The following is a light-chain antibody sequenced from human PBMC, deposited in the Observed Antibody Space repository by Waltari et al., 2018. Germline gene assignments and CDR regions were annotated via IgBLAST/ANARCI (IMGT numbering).Light chain of an antibody. V-gene: IGKV1-39*01. CDR3: QQTYSTPGIT. CDR1: QKINGY. J-gene: IGKJ5*01. Sequence: DIQMTQSPSSLSASVGDRVTITCRAGQKINGYLNWYQHKPGKAPKLLIYGASNLQTGVPSRFSGSESGTDLTLTINSLQPEDFATYFCQQTYSTPGITFGQGTRLEI. CDR2: GAS.